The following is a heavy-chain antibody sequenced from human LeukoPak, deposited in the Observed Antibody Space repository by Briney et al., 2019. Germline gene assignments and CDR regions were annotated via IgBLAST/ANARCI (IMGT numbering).Heavy chain of an antibody. D-gene: IGHD1-26*01. CDR3: ATGGSWWELGGY. J-gene: IGHJ4*02. CDR2: INPNSGGT. V-gene: IGHV1-2*02. CDR1: GYTFTGYY. Sequence: ASVKVSCKASGYTFTGYYMHWVRQAPGQGLEWMGWINPNSGGTNYAQKFQGRVTMTEDTSTDTAYMELSSLRSEDTAVYYCATGGSWWELGGYWGQGTLVTVSS.